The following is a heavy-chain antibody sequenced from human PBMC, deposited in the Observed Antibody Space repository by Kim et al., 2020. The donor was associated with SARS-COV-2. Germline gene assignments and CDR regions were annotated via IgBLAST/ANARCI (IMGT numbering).Heavy chain of an antibody. Sequence: ASVKVSCKASGYTFTSYGISWVRQAPGQGLEWMGWISAYNGNTNYAQKLQGRVTMTTDTSTSTAYMELRSLRSDDTAVYYCARDRLIVGYCSSTSCYVHRPFDYWGQGTLVTVSS. V-gene: IGHV1-18*01. CDR1: GYTFTSYG. CDR2: ISAYNGNT. CDR3: ARDRLIVGYCSSTSCYVHRPFDY. J-gene: IGHJ4*02. D-gene: IGHD2-2*01.